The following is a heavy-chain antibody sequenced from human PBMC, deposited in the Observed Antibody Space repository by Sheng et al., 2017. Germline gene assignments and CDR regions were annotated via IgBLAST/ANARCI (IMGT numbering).Heavy chain of an antibody. J-gene: IGHJ3*01. Sequence: QVQLVESGGGLVKPGESLRLSCAASGFTFSDYYMSWIRQAPGKGLEWLSYIRTTSSAIYYADSVRGRFTISRDNAKNSLYLQMNRLRAEDTAVYYCARDRYYDGSDWVAAFDFWGLGTMVTVSS. CDR1: GFTFSDYY. CDR2: IRTTSSAI. CDR3: ARDRYYDGSDWVAAFDF. V-gene: IGHV3-11*04. D-gene: IGHD3-16*01.